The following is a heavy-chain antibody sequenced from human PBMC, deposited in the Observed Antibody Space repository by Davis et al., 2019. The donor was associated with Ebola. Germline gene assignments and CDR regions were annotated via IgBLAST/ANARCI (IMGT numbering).Heavy chain of an antibody. CDR3: ARMGIVVVPRGGMDV. CDR2: IDPSDSYT. V-gene: IGHV5-10-1*01. D-gene: IGHD2-2*01. CDR1: GYSFTSYW. J-gene: IGHJ6*02. Sequence: GESLKISCKGSGYSFTSYWISWVRQMPGKGLEWMGRIDPSDSYTNYSPSFQGHVTISADKSISTAYLQWSSLKASDTAMYYCARMGIVVVPRGGMDVWGQGTTVTVSS.